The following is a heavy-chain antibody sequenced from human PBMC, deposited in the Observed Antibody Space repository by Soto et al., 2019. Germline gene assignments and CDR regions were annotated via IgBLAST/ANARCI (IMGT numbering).Heavy chain of an antibody. CDR1: GYSFTSYW. Sequence: GESLKISCKGSGYSFTSYWIGWVRQMPGKGLGWMGIIYPGDSDTRYSPSFQGQVTISADKSISTAYLQWSSLKASDTAMYYCARRDFDYYYGMDVWGQGTTVTVSS. CDR2: IYPGDSDT. CDR3: ARRDFDYYYGMDV. V-gene: IGHV5-51*01. J-gene: IGHJ6*02.